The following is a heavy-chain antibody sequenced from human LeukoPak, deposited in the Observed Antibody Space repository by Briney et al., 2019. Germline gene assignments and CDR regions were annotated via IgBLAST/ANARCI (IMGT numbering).Heavy chain of an antibody. CDR1: GFTVSNYY. Sequence: PGESLRLSCAASGFTVSNYYMSWVRQAPGKGLEWVSLIYSGGSTYYGGSVKGRFTISRDNSKNTLYLQMNSLRAEDTAVYYCAREMKTTMAHDYWGQGTLVTVSS. V-gene: IGHV3-53*01. CDR3: AREMKTTMAHDY. D-gene: IGHD5-18*01. CDR2: IYSGGST. J-gene: IGHJ4*02.